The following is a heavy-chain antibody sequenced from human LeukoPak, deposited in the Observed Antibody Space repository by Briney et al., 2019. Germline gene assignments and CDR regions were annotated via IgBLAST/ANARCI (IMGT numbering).Heavy chain of an antibody. CDR3: ARPYSGYDYRYAMDV. CDR2: ISAYNGNI. D-gene: IGHD5-12*01. Sequence: GASVKVSCKASGYTFTSYGINWVRQAPGQGLEWMGWISAYNGNINYAQKSQGRVTMITDTSASIAYMELRSLRSDDTAVYYCARPYSGYDYRYAMDVWGQGTTVTVSS. J-gene: IGHJ6*02. CDR1: GYTFTSYG. V-gene: IGHV1-18*01.